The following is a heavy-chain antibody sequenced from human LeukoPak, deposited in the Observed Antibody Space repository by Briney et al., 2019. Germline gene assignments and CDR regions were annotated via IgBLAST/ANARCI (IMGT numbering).Heavy chain of an antibody. CDR3: ARGWGSSWYFDY. CDR2: INHSGST. J-gene: IGHJ4*02. V-gene: IGHV4-34*01. D-gene: IGHD6-13*01. CDR1: GGSFSGYY. Sequence: SETLSLTCAVYGGSFSGYYWSWIRQPPGKGLEWIGEINHSGSTNYNPSLKSRVTISVGTSKNQFSLKLSSVTAADTAVYYCARGWGSSWYFDYWGQGTLVTVSS.